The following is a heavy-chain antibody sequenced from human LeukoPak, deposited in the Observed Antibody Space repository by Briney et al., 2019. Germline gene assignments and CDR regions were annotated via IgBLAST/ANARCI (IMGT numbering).Heavy chain of an antibody. CDR1: GGSISSSSYY. V-gene: IGHV4-39*07. CDR3: ARGADSGWSSH. CDR2: IYYSGST. Sequence: KPSETLSLTCTVSGGSISSSSYYWGWIRQPPGKGLEWIGSIYYSGSTYYNPSLKSRVTISVDTSKNQFSLKLSSVTAADTAVYYCARGADSGWSSHWGQGTLVTVSS. J-gene: IGHJ4*02. D-gene: IGHD6-19*01.